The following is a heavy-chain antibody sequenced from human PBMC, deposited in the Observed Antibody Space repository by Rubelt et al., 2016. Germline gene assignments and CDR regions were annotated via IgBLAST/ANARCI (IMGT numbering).Heavy chain of an antibody. V-gene: IGHV1-18*01. D-gene: IGHD2-21*01. CDR2: ISAYNGNT. Sequence: QVQLVQSGAEVKKPGASVKVSCKASGYTFTSYGISWVRQAPGQGLEWMGWISAYNGNTNYAQNVQGRVTMTTVTSTSAADMERRSLRSDDTAVYYCAREVMAISDYWGQGTLVTVSS. J-gene: IGHJ4*02. CDR3: AREVMAISDY. CDR1: GYTFTSYG.